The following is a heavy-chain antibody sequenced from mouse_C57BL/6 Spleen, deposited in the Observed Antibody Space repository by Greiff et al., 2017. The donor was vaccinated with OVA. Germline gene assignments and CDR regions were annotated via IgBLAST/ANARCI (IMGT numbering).Heavy chain of an antibody. J-gene: IGHJ2*01. Sequence: EVQLQQSGPVLVKPGASVKMSCKASGYTFTDYYMNWVKQSHGKSLEWIGVINPYNGGTSYNQKFKGKATLTVDKSSSTAYMELNSLTSEDSAVYYCGRTDYGSSYPFDYWGQGTTLTVSS. CDR3: GRTDYGSSYPFDY. CDR1: GYTFTDYY. CDR2: INPYNGGT. V-gene: IGHV1-19*01. D-gene: IGHD1-1*01.